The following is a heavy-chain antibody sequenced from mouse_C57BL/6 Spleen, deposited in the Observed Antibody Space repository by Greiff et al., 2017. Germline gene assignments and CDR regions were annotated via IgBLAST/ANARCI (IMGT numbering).Heavy chain of an antibody. J-gene: IGHJ2*01. CDR2: IYPGDGDT. Sequence: VQLQQSGPELVKPGASVKISCKASGYAFSSSWMNWVKQRPGKGLEWIGRIYPGDGDTNYNGKFKGKATLTADKSYSTAYMQLSSLTSEDSAVYFCAKFITTVVGGYYFDYWGQGTTLTVSS. CDR1: GYAFSSSW. D-gene: IGHD1-1*01. CDR3: AKFITTVVGGYYFDY. V-gene: IGHV1-82*01.